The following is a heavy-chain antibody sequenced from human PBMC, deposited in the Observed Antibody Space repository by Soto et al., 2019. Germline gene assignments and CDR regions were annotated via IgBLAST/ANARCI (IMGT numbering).Heavy chain of an antibody. D-gene: IGHD6-6*01. CDR1: GFTLIGYA. CDR2: ISSNGVGT. V-gene: IGHV3-64*01. J-gene: IGHJ6*03. Sequence: GGSLRLSCAASGFTLIGYAMDWVRQAPGKGLEYVSGISSNGVGTYYANSVQGRFTISRDNSKNTVYLQMGSLRPEDMAVYYCARRARPDFYYMDVWGKGTTVSVSS. CDR3: ARRARPDFYYMDV.